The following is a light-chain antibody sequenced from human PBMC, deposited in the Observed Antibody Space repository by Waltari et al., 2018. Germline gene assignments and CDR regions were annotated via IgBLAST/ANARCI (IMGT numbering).Light chain of an antibody. CDR2: GAS. J-gene: IGKJ1*01. CDR1: QSVSSK. Sequence: EIVLTQSPATLSLSPGARAPLFCRASQSVSSKLAWYQQKPGQAPRLLIYGASTRATGIPARFSGSGSGPEFTLTISSLQYEDFAVYYCQQYNNWPPWWTFGQGTKVEIK. CDR3: QQYNNWPPWWT. V-gene: IGKV3-15*01.